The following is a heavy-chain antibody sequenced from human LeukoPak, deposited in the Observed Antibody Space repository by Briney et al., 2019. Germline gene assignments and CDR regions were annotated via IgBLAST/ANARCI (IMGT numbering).Heavy chain of an antibody. CDR2: ISSSSSYI. J-gene: IGHJ6*03. D-gene: IGHD4-17*01. CDR3: ARTTVTTYYYYYYMDV. V-gene: IGHV3-21*01. CDR1: GFTFSSYS. Sequence: PGGPLRLSCAASGFTFSSYSMNWVRQAPGKGLEWVSSISSSSSYIYYADSVKGRFTISRDNAKNSLYLQVNSLRAEDTAVYYCARTTVTTYYYYYYMDVWGKGTTVTVSS.